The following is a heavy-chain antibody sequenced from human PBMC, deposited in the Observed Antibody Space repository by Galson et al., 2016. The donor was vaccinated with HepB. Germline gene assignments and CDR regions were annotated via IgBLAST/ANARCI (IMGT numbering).Heavy chain of an antibody. D-gene: IGHD3-3*01. CDR1: GHTLTQLS. J-gene: IGHJ6*02. Sequence: SVKVSCKVSGHTLTQLSIHWVRQAPGKGLEWIGGFDPEEGEVLYAQQFQGRVTMTEDTSTDTAYMELSSLRSQDTAVYYCTTGSVRFLEWLGQVDVWGQGTTVTVSS. V-gene: IGHV1-24*01. CDR3: TTGSVRFLEWLGQVDV. CDR2: FDPEEGEV.